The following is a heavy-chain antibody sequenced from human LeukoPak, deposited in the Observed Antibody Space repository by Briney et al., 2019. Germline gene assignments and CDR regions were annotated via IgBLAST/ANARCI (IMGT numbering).Heavy chain of an antibody. CDR1: GGFISSHY. J-gene: IGHJ4*02. V-gene: IGHV4-4*07. Sequence: SETLSLTCTVSGGFISSHYWSWIRQPAGKGLEWIGRIYTSGSTNYNPSLKSRVTMSVDTSKNQVSLKLRSVTAADTAVYFCARGWLLGPDFDYWGQGNLVIVSS. D-gene: IGHD3-9*01. CDR2: IYTSGST. CDR3: ARGWLLGPDFDY.